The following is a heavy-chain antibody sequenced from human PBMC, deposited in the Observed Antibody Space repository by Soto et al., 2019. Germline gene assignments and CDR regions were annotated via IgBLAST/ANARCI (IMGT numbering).Heavy chain of an antibody. Sequence: PGGSLRLSCAASGFTFDAHYIDWVRQAPGKGLEWVGRIRNKPHSYSTTYAASVKGRFTFSRDDSKNSVYLQMNSLKTEDTAVYDCVRTIQPGTTTHFDYMGQHTLVTISS. V-gene: IGHV3-72*01. CDR2: IRNKPHSYST. D-gene: IGHD1-1*01. J-gene: IGHJ4*02. CDR1: GFTFDAHY. CDR3: VRTIQPGTTTHFDY.